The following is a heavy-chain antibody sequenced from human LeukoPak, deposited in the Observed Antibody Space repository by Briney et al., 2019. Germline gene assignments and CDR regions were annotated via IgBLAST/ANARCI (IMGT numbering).Heavy chain of an antibody. Sequence: GGSPRLSCAASGFTLNSYTSSWVRQAPGKGLEWVSSISSTSSYIHYADSVKGRFTISRDNPDNVVYLQMNSLRAEDTAVYYCARVAVAGPTGWFDPWGQGTLVTVSS. D-gene: IGHD6-13*01. V-gene: IGHV3-21*01. CDR1: GFTLNSYT. CDR3: ARVAVAGPTGWFDP. J-gene: IGHJ5*02. CDR2: ISSTSSYI.